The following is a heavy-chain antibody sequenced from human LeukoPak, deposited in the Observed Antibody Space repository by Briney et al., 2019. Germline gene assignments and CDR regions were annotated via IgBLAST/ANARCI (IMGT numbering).Heavy chain of an antibody. V-gene: IGHV3-64*01. D-gene: IGHD3-10*01. CDR1: GFTFSSYA. J-gene: IGHJ5*02. CDR2: ISSNGGST. Sequence: GSLRLSCAASGFTFSSYAMHWVRQAPGKGLEYVSAISSNGGSTYYANSVKGRFTISRDNSKNTLYLQMGSLRAEDMAVYYCARDVDGSGSLFDPWGQGTLVTVSS. CDR3: ARDVDGSGSLFDP.